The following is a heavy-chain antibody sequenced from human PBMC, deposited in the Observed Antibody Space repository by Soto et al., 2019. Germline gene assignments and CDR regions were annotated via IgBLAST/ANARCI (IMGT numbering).Heavy chain of an antibody. J-gene: IGHJ4*02. D-gene: IGHD4-17*01. CDR3: AKDYDYGDSLPFDY. CDR1: GFSFRNYG. CDR2: IIGNGDTT. V-gene: IGHV3-23*01. Sequence: EVQLLEAGGGLVQPGGSLRLSCAASGFSFRNYGMSWVRQAPGKGLEWLSAIIGNGDTTYYADSVRGRFTISRDNSKNTLYQQLNDLGAEDTAIYYCAKDYDYGDSLPFDYWGQGTLVTVSS.